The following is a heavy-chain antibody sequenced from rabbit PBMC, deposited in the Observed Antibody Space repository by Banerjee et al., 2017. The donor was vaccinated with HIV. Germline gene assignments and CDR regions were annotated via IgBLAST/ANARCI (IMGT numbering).Heavy chain of an antibody. J-gene: IGHJ4*01. CDR2: IYSGSSGNT. D-gene: IGHD4-1*01. V-gene: IGHV1S40*01. Sequence: QSLQESGGGLFQPGGSLALTCTASGFSLNKNYVMYWVRQAPGKGLEWIGCIYSGSSGNTVYASWAKGRFTISKTSSTTVTLQMTSLTAADTATYFCARDLAGVIGWNFNLWGPGTLVTV. CDR3: ARDLAGVIGWNFNL. CDR1: GFSLNKNYV.